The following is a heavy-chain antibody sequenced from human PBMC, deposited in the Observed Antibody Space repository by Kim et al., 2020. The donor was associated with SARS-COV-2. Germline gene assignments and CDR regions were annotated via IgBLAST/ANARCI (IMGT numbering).Heavy chain of an antibody. CDR2: IYDSGNT. Sequence: SETLSLTCAVSVGSISSSPYHWGWIRQPPGKGLEWIGSIYDSGNTYYNPSLTSRVNISIDTSKTQISLRLTPVTAADTHVYYCSRLGDSPPIHTTHGNLDVWGRGTTVSVSS. V-gene: IGHV4-39*01. CDR1: VGSISSSPYH. D-gene: IGHD3-3*01. CDR3: SRLGDSPPIHTTHGNLDV. J-gene: IGHJ6*02.